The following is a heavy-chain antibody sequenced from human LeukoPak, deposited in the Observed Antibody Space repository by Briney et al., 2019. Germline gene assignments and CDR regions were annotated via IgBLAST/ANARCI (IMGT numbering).Heavy chain of an antibody. CDR1: GYTFTSYD. D-gene: IGHD3-3*01. V-gene: IGHV1-8*01. Sequence: GASVKVSCKASGYTFTSYDINWVRQATGQGLEWMGWMNPNSGNTGYTQKFQGRVTMTRNTSKSTAYMELSSLRSEDTAVYYCARAPAVVARARITIFGVVPHLAYYYYMDVWGKGTTVTVSS. CDR2: MNPNSGNT. CDR3: ARAPAVVARARITIFGVVPHLAYYYYMDV. J-gene: IGHJ6*03.